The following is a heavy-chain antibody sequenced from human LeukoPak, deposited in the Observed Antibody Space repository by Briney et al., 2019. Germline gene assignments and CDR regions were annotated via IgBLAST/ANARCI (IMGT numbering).Heavy chain of an antibody. CDR1: VFTFSSYG. CDR2: ISGSGGST. Sequence: GGTLRLSCAASVFTFSSYGMSWVRQAPGKGLEWVSAISGSGGSTYYADSVKGRFTISRDNSKNTLYLQMNSLRAEDTAVYYCAKRMVRGVITDAFDIWGQGTMVTVSS. D-gene: IGHD3-10*01. V-gene: IGHV3-23*01. CDR3: AKRMVRGVITDAFDI. J-gene: IGHJ3*02.